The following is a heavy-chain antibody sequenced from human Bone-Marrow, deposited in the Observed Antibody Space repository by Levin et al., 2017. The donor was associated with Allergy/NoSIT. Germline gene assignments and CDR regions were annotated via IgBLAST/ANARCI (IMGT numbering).Heavy chain of an antibody. Sequence: GGSLRLSCAASGFTFMGYEVNWVRQAPGKGLEWIAYISGGGEITSYADSVKGRFTISRDDDKTSLYLQMNSLRAGDTAVYYCARDFTGWSLAYWGQGTLVTVSS. V-gene: IGHV3-48*03. J-gene: IGHJ4*02. CDR3: ARDFTGWSLAY. CDR1: GFTFMGYE. D-gene: IGHD6-19*01. CDR2: ISGGGEIT.